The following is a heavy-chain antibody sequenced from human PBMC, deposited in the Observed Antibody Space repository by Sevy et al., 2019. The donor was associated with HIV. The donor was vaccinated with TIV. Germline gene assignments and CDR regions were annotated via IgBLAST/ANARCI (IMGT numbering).Heavy chain of an antibody. V-gene: IGHV1-2*02. D-gene: IGHD3-3*01. CDR2: INPYSGGT. CDR3: ARDPEYYDFWSGYYTGWFDP. CDR1: GYTFTGYY. J-gene: IGHJ5*02. Sequence: ASVKVSCKASGYTFTGYYMHWVRQAPGQGLEWMGWINPYSGGTNYAQKFQGRVIMTRDTSISTAYMELSSLRSDDTAVYYCARDPEYYDFWSGYYTGWFDPWGQGTLVTVSS.